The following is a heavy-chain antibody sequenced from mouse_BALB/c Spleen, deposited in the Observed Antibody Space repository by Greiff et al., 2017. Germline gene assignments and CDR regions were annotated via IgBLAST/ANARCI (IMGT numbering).Heavy chain of an antibody. J-gene: IGHJ3*01. V-gene: IGHV5-6-3*01. D-gene: IGHD1-1*01. Sequence: EVMLVESGGGLVQPGGSLKLSCAASGFTFSSYGMSWVRQTPDKRLELVATINSNGGSTDYPDSVKGRFTISRDNAKNTLYLQMSSLKSEDTAMYYCAGEDYGPWFAYWGQGTLVTVSA. CDR1: GFTFSSYG. CDR3: AGEDYGPWFAY. CDR2: INSNGGST.